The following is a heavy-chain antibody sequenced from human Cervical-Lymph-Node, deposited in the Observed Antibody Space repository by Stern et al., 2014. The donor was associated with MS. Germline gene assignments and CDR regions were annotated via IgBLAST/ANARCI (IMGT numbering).Heavy chain of an antibody. CDR1: ANSFSNYW. V-gene: IGHV5-51*03. Sequence: VQLVQSGAEVKKPGESLKISCKGSANSFSNYWIGWVRQMPGKGLEGMGIIYPSDSDTRYNPSFQGQVTISADTSVSTAYLQWSSLKASDTAMYYCASLTRPQYYFDYWGQGTLVTVSS. CDR3: ASLTRPQYYFDY. J-gene: IGHJ4*02. D-gene: IGHD6-6*01. CDR2: IYPSDSDT.